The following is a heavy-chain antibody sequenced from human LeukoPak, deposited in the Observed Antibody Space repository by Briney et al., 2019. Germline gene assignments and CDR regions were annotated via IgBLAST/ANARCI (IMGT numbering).Heavy chain of an antibody. J-gene: IGHJ4*02. D-gene: IGHD5-24*01. CDR2: ISAYNGNT. V-gene: IGHV1-18*01. CDR3: AREDTRNVEMATPDY. CDR1: GYTFTSYG. Sequence: GASVKVSCKASGYTFTSYGISWVREAPGQGLEWMGWISAYNGNTSYAQKLQGRVTMTTDTSTSTAYMELRSLRSDDTAVYYCAREDTRNVEMATPDYWGQGTLVTVSS.